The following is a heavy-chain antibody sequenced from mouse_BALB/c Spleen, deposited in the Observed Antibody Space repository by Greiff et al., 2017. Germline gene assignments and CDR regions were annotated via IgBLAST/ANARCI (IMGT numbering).Heavy chain of an antibody. D-gene: IGHD1-1*01. CDR1: GYNFTSYW. Sequence: QVQLQQPGAELVKPGTSVKLSCKASGYNFTSYWINWVKLRPGQGLEWIGDIYPGSGSTNYNEKFKSKATLTVDTSSSTAYMQLSSLASEDSALYYCARVDYGSSYGFDYWGQGTTLTVSS. CDR3: ARVDYGSSYGFDY. CDR2: IYPGSGST. V-gene: IGHV1-55*01. J-gene: IGHJ2*01.